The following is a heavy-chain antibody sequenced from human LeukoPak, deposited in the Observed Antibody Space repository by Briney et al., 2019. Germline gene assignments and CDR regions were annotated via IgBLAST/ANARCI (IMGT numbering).Heavy chain of an antibody. Sequence: SVKVSCKASGGTFSSYAISWVRQAPGQGLEWMGGIIPIFGTANYAQKFQGRVTITTDESTSTAYMELSSLRSEDTAVYYCARGGDGYNYGYYYYMDVWGKGTTVTVSS. CDR2: IIPIFGTA. CDR1: GGTFSSYA. D-gene: IGHD5-24*01. J-gene: IGHJ6*03. V-gene: IGHV1-69*05. CDR3: ARGGDGYNYGYYYYMDV.